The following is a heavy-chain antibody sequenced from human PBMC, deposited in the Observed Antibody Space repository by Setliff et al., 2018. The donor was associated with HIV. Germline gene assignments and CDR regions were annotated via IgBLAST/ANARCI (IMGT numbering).Heavy chain of an antibody. CDR3: ARARGSGPWEIIFYDVFDI. V-gene: IGHV4-34*01. CDR2: INHSGST. Sequence: LSLTCAVXGGSFNDYYWTWIRQPPGKGLEWIGEINHSGSTNYNPSLKSRVTISLDXSKNQFSLKLSSVTAADTAVYYCARARGSGPWEIIFYDVFDIWGQGTMVTVS. J-gene: IGHJ3*02. CDR1: GGSFNDYY. D-gene: IGHD1-26*01.